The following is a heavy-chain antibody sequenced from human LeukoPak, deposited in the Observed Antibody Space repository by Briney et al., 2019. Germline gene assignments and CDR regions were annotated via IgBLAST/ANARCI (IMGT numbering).Heavy chain of an antibody. J-gene: IGHJ4*02. V-gene: IGHV3-33*01. Sequence: PGGSLRLSCAASGFTFSSYGMHWVRQAPGKGLEWVAVIWYDGSNKYYADSVKGRFTISRDNSKNTLYLQMNSLRAEDTAVYYCARGRSYYDSSVYFDYWGQGTLVTVSS. CDR2: IWYDGSNK. CDR3: ARGRSYYDSSVYFDY. D-gene: IGHD3-22*01. CDR1: GFTFSSYG.